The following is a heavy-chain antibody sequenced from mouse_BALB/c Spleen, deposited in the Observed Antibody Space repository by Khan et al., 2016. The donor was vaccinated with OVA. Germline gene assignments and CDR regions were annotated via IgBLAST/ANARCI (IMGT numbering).Heavy chain of an antibody. Sequence: VQLQQSGPGLVKPSQSLSLTCTVTGYSITSDYAWNWIRQFPGNKLEWMGYISYSGSTNYNPAFKSRISITRDTSKNQFFLQLNSVTTEDTATYYCARDGTQYNYAMDYWGQGTSVTVSS. CDR3: ARDGTQYNYAMDY. CDR2: ISYSGST. CDR1: GYSITSDYA. J-gene: IGHJ4*01. D-gene: IGHD2-1*01. V-gene: IGHV3-2*02.